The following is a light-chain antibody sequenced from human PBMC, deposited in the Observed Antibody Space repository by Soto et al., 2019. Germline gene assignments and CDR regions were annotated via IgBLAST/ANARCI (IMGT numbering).Light chain of an antibody. CDR3: QERFSPLYT. J-gene: IGKJ2*01. V-gene: IGKV1-39*01. CDR2: AAL. Sequence: DIQMTQSPSSLSASVGDEVTITCRASQIISTYLNWYQQKPGKAPKLLINAALTLQAGVPPRFSASGSGTHFTLNITGLQPEDFATYYCQERFSPLYTFCPGTKVEIK. CDR1: QIISTY.